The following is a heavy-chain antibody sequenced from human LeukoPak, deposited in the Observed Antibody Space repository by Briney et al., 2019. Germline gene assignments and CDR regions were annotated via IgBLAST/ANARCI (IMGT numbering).Heavy chain of an antibody. Sequence: SETLSLTCTVSGGSISSYYWSWIRQPPGKGLEWIGYIYYSGSTNYNPSLKSRVTISVDTSKNQFSLKLSSVTAADTAVYYCARDPGLVYGMDVWGQGTTVTVSS. V-gene: IGHV4-59*01. CDR3: ARDPGLVYGMDV. J-gene: IGHJ6*02. CDR2: IYYSGST. CDR1: GGSISSYY. D-gene: IGHD3/OR15-3a*01.